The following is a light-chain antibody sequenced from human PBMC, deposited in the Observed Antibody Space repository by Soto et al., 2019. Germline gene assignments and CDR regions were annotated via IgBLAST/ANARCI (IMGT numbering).Light chain of an antibody. V-gene: IGKV1-39*01. CDR3: QQTGSLPRT. Sequence: DIQMTKSPSALSASMGDRVTITCRASQSVRSYLAWYQHKPGQAPKLLIYGASSIPTGIPSRFSGSRSGTDFALTISSLQRDDFATYYCQQTGSLPRTFGQGTKVDI. J-gene: IGKJ1*01. CDR1: QSVRSY. CDR2: GAS.